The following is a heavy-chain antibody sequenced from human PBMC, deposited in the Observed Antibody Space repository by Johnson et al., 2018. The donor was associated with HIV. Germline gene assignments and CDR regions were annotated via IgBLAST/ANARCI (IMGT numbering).Heavy chain of an antibody. CDR2: INWNGVRT. Sequence: VHLVESGGGVVRPGGSLRLSCAAAGFTFDDYGMSWVRQAPGKGLEWVSGINWNGVRTGYLDSMKGRFTISRDNAKNSLYLQMNSLRAEDPALYYCAKNEAVAVAGIVGAAFDIWGQGTRVTVSS. CDR1: GFTFDDYG. CDR3: AKNEAVAVAGIVGAAFDI. D-gene: IGHD6-19*01. V-gene: IGHV3-20*04. J-gene: IGHJ3*02.